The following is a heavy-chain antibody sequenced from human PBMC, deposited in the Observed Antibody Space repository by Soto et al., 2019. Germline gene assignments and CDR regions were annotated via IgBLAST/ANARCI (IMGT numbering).Heavy chain of an antibody. CDR3: ARDPEQLVSFDY. CDR2: ISSDGSNK. D-gene: IGHD6-13*01. Sequence: GGSLRLSCAASGFTFSSYGMHWVRQAPGKGLEWVSVISSDGSNKYYADSVKGRFTISRDNAKNTLYLQMNSLRAEDTAVYYCARDPEQLVSFDYSGQGTLVTVSS. CDR1: GFTFSSYG. J-gene: IGHJ4*02. V-gene: IGHV3-30*03.